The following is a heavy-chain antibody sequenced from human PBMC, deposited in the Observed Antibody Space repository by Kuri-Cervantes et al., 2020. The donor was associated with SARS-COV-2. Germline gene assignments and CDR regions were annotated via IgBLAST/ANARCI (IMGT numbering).Heavy chain of an antibody. CDR2: ISSSSSYI. V-gene: IGHV3-21*01. CDR1: GFTFSSYS. Sequence: GESLKISCAASGFTFSSYSMNWVRQAPGKGLEWVSSISSSSSYIYYADSVKGRFTISRDNSKNTLYLQMNSLRAEDTAVYYCARGGSSWSTNNWFDPWGQGTLVTVSS. D-gene: IGHD6-13*01. CDR3: ARGGSSWSTNNWFDP. J-gene: IGHJ5*02.